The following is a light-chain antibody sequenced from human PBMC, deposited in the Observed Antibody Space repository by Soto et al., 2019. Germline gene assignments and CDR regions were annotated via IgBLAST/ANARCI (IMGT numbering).Light chain of an antibody. CDR3: CSYAGSSTYV. CDR1: SRDVGSYNL. V-gene: IGLV2-23*01. Sequence: QSVLTQPASVSGSPGQSITISCTGTSRDVGSYNLVSWYQQHPGKAPKLMIYEGSKRPSGVSNRFSGSKSCNTASLTISGLQAEDEADYYCCSYAGSSTYVFGTGTKVTVL. CDR2: EGS. J-gene: IGLJ1*01.